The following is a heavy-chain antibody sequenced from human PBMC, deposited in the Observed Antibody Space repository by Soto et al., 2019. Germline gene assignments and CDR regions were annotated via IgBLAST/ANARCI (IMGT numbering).Heavy chain of an antibody. V-gene: IGHV1-18*01. Sequence: ASVKVSCKASGYTFTSYAISWVRQAPGQGLEWMGWISAYNGNTNYAQKLQGRVTMTTDTSTSTAYMELRSLRSDDTAVYYCARDLGWELPPIYYYYGMDVWGQGTTVTVSS. J-gene: IGHJ6*02. CDR3: ARDLGWELPPIYYYYGMDV. CDR1: GYTFTSYA. D-gene: IGHD1-26*01. CDR2: ISAYNGNT.